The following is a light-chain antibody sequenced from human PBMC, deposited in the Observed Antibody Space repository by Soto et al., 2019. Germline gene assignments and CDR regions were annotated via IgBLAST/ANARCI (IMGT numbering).Light chain of an antibody. CDR1: QSLLHSDGYNY. J-gene: IGKJ3*01. V-gene: IGKV2-28*01. CDR3: MQVLQIPVT. Sequence: DIVVTQSPLSLPVTPGEPASISCRSSQSLLHSDGYNYLDWYLQKPGQSPQLLIQLGSMRASGVPDRFSGSVSGTDFTLKISRVEAGDVGVYYCMQVLQIPVTFGPGTKVDI. CDR2: LGS.